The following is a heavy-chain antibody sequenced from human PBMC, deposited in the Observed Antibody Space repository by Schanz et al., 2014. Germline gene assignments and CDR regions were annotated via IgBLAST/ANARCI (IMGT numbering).Heavy chain of an antibody. Sequence: QVHLVQSGAEVHKPGASLKISCKASGYTFTNFFLHWVRQAPGQGPEFMGWISTFRNEDTNSAQSIQGRLTMTTDTSTSTAYMELRSLRSDDTAVYYCARGGYSSGWYDRDIAHFDYWGQGTLVTVSS. CDR1: GYTFTNFF. V-gene: IGHV1-18*04. CDR2: ISTFRNEDT. J-gene: IGHJ4*02. CDR3: ARGGYSSGWYDRDIAHFDY. D-gene: IGHD6-19*01.